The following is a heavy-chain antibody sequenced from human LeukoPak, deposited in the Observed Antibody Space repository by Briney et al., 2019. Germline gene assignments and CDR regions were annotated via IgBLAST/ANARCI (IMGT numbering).Heavy chain of an antibody. CDR2: ISAYNGNT. CDR3: ARGGREGTSCCNWFDP. J-gene: IGHJ5*02. V-gene: IGHV1-18*01. D-gene: IGHD2-2*01. Sequence: ASVKVTCKASGYTFTSYGISWVRQAPGQGLEWMGWISAYNGNTNYAQKLQGRVTMTTDTSTSTAYMELRSLRSDDTAVYYCARGGREGTSCCNWFDPWGQGTLVTVSS. CDR1: GYTFTSYG.